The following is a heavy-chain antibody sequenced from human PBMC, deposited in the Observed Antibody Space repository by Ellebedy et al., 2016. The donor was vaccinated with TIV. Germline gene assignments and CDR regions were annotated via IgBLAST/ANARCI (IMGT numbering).Heavy chain of an antibody. CDR1: GYSFTTNW. CDR3: ARADVSLAGFDS. V-gene: IGHV5-51*01. J-gene: IGHJ4*02. CDR2: IYGGDSDS. Sequence: KVSCKGSGYSFTTNWIGWVRQMPGKGLEYMGIIYGGDSDSRYSPSFQGQVTMSVDKSISAAYLQWSSLKASDTAMYYCARADVSLAGFDSWGQGTLVTVSS. D-gene: IGHD6-19*01.